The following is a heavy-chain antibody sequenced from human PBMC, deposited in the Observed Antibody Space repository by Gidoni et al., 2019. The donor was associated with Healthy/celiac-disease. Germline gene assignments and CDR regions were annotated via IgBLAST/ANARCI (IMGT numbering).Heavy chain of an antibody. CDR1: GFTFSSYA. J-gene: IGHJ6*02. CDR3: AKDGQYSSRRRAYGMDV. D-gene: IGHD6-13*01. CDR2: MSGSGGST. V-gene: IGHV3-23*01. Sequence: EVQLLESGGGLVQPGGSLRLSCAASGFTFSSYAMSWVRQAPGKGLEWVSAMSGSGGSTYYADSVKGRFTISRDNAKNTLYLQMNSLRAEDTAVYYCAKDGQYSSRRRAYGMDVWGQGTTVTVSS.